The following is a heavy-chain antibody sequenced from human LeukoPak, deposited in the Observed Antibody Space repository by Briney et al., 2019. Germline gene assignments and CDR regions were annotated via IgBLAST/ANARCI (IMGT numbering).Heavy chain of an antibody. Sequence: GGSLRLSCAVSGLTFNNYAMSWVRQAPGKGLEWVSGISGRGASKYYADSVNGRFTISRDNSKNTLYLQMNSLRAEDTAVYYCAKGVVVAPDVAPFDYWGQGTLVTVSS. CDR1: GLTFNNYA. CDR3: AKGVVVAPDVAPFDY. D-gene: IGHD2-2*01. J-gene: IGHJ4*02. CDR2: ISGRGASK. V-gene: IGHV3-23*01.